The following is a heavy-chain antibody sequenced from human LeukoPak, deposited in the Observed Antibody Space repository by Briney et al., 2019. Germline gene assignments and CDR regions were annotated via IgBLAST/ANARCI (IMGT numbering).Heavy chain of an antibody. CDR1: GGTFSSYA. CDR2: IIPIFGTA. CDR3: ASTLEGGSYYVLYYFDY. Sequence: SVKVSCKASGGTFSSYAISWVRQAPGQGLEWMGGIIPIFGTANYAQKFQGRVTITADESTSTAYMELSSLRSEDTAVYYCASTLEGGSYYVLYYFDYWGQGTLVTVSS. D-gene: IGHD1-26*01. J-gene: IGHJ4*02. V-gene: IGHV1-69*13.